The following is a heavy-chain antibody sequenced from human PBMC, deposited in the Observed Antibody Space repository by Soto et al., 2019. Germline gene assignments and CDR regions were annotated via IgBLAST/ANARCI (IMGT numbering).Heavy chain of an antibody. Sequence: QVQLMQSGAEVKKPGASVKVSCKASGYTFTSYAMHWVRQAPGQRLEWMGWINAGNGNTKYSQKFQGRVTITRDTSASTAYMELSSLRSEDMAVYYCARFPQGAAATTLGMDVWGQGTTVTVS. CDR1: GYTFTSYA. V-gene: IGHV1-3*01. CDR2: INAGNGNT. D-gene: IGHD6-13*01. CDR3: ARFPQGAAATTLGMDV. J-gene: IGHJ6*02.